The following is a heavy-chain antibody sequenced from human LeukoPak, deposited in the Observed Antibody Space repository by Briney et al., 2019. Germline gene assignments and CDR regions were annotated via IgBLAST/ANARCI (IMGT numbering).Heavy chain of an antibody. V-gene: IGHV1-46*02. CDR2: INRGDGIT. CDR3: ASEKNYGDKYFDS. D-gene: IGHD2-21*02. Sequence: ASLKISCKASGNTFNIHYFHWVRQAPGQGLEWMGIINRGDGITGYAQRFQGRVTLTRDTSTSTAYMELSSLRSEDTAIYYCASEKNYGDKYFDSWGQGTLVTVSS. J-gene: IGHJ4*02. CDR1: GNTFNIHY.